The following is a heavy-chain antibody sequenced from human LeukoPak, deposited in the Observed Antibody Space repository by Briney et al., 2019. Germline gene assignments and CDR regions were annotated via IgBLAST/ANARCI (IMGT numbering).Heavy chain of an antibody. CDR2: ISGGGSTI. D-gene: IGHD6-19*01. Sequence: GGSLRLSCAASGFTFSSYSMNWVRQAPGKGLEWVSYISGGGSTINYADSVKGRFTISRDNSKNTLYLQMNSLRAEDTAVYYCANPRLGDYWGQGTLVTVSS. CDR1: GFTFSSYS. CDR3: ANPRLGDY. V-gene: IGHV3-48*01. J-gene: IGHJ4*02.